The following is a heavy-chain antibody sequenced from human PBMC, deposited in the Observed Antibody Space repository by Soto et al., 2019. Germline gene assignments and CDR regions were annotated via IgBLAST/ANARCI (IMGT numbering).Heavy chain of an antibody. CDR2: INPSGGST. CDR1: GYTFTSYY. Sequence: ASVKVSCKASGYTFTSYYMHWVRQAPGQGLEWMGIINPSGGSTSYAQKFQGRVTMTRDTSTSTVYMELSSLRSEDTAVYYCAREQIVVVMSTRSQNAFDIWGQGTMVTVSS. V-gene: IGHV1-46*01. J-gene: IGHJ3*02. CDR3: AREQIVVVMSTRSQNAFDI. D-gene: IGHD3-22*01.